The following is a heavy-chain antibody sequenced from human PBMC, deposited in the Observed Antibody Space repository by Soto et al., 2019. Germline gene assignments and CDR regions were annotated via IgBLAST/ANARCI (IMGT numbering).Heavy chain of an antibody. CDR1: GFSLTTDRVG. CDR2: IYWDDSK. V-gene: IGHV2-5*02. J-gene: IGHJ4*02. Sequence: QITLKESGPTLVKPTQTLTLTCTFSGFSLTTDRVGVGWIRQPPGEALEWLAVIYWDDSKTYRPSLESRLTITTDTSKNQVALTMTNMDSPDTATYYCAHAYGGRSLYWGEGTLVTVSS. D-gene: IGHD1-26*01. CDR3: AHAYGGRSLY.